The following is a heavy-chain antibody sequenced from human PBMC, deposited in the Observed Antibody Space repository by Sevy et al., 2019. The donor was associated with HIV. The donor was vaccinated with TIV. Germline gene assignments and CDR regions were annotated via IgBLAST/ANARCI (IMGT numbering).Heavy chain of an antibody. D-gene: IGHD2-21*02. Sequence: GGSLRLSCVASGFTFSSYSFNWVRLAPGKGLEWVSLISHDGGTQFFADSVRGRFTISRDNSKNTLWLEMNSLRPEDTAVYFCARDALPFCGGDCYSNFFDPWGQGTLVTVSS. V-gene: IGHV3-30*04. CDR2: ISHDGGTQ. CDR3: ARDALPFCGGDCYSNFFDP. CDR1: GFTFSSYS. J-gene: IGHJ5*02.